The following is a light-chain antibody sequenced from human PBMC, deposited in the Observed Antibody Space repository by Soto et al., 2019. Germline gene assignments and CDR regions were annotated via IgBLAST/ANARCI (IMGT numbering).Light chain of an antibody. Sequence: DIKMTQSPTSLSASVGDRVTIGCQASQDISNSLNWYQQKPGKAPDLLIYDAYNLETGVPSRFSGSGAGTDFTLSISSLQPEDIATYYCPHYNNLPPTFGPGTHVDIK. CDR1: QDISNS. CDR2: DAY. V-gene: IGKV1-33*01. CDR3: PHYNNLPPT. J-gene: IGKJ3*01.